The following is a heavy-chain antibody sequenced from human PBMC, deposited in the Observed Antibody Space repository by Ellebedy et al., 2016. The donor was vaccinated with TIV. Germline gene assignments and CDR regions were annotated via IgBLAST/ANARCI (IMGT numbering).Heavy chain of an antibody. CDR3: ARARSSGWLHTPDH. D-gene: IGHD6-19*01. J-gene: IGHJ4*02. Sequence: AASVKVPCKASGYTFTSHYMHRVRQHPGQGLEWMGIINPSGGSTTYAQKLQGRVTMTRDTSKSTVYMEVSSLRSKETAVYYCARARSSGWLHTPDHWGQGTLVTVSS. CDR2: INPSGGST. V-gene: IGHV1-46*04. CDR1: GYTFTSHY.